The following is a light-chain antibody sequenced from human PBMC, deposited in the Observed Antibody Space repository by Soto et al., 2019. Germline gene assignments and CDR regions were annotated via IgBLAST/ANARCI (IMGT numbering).Light chain of an antibody. J-gene: IGLJ1*01. CDR2: DVT. CDR3: ASYTTISTFV. CDR1: SSDVGAYNY. V-gene: IGLV2-14*01. Sequence: QSVLTQPGSVSGPPGQSITISCTGTSSDVGAYNYVSWYRHHPGKAPRLVIYDVTNRPSGISDRFSGSKSGNTASLTISGLPAEDEADYSCASYTTISTFVFGNGKKVTV.